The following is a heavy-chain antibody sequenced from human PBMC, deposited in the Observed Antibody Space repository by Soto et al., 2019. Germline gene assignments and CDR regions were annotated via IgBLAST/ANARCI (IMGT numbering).Heavy chain of an antibody. J-gene: IGHJ4*02. D-gene: IGHD3-16*01. V-gene: IGHV1-18*01. CDR1: GYTFTSYG. Sequence: QVQLVQSGAEVKKPGASVKVSCKASGYTFTSYGISWLRQAPGQGLEWMGGISAYNGNTNYARKLQGRVTMTTDTYKNKAYMELRSMRSDGTDVYSCAGGGPAFDYWGQGTLVTVSS. CDR2: ISAYNGNT. CDR3: AGGGPAFDY.